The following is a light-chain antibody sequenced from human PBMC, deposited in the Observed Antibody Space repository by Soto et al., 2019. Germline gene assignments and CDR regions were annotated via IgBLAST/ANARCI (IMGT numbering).Light chain of an antibody. V-gene: IGLV2-8*01. CDR1: SSDIGAYNY. J-gene: IGLJ2*01. CDR3: SSYAGSKNLL. CDR2: EVN. Sequence: QSALTQPPSASGSPGQSVTISSTGTSSDIGAYNYVSWYQQHPGKAPKLMIYEVNKRPSGVPDRFSGSKSGNTASLTVSGLQAEDEADYYCSSYAGSKNLLFGGGTKVTVL.